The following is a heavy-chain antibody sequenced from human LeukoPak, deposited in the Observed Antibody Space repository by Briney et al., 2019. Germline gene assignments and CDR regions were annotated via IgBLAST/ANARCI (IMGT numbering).Heavy chain of an antibody. CDR3: ARGQEGIMWFFDN. J-gene: IGHJ4*02. D-gene: IGHD2-21*01. Sequence: ASVKVSCKASGDPFGSYALSWVRQAPGQGLEWVGGIVPIFGKTTCAQKFQGRLAITTDESTSTTYMELSSLTSADTAVYYCARGQEGIMWFFDNWGQGTLVTVSS. CDR2: IVPIFGKT. CDR1: GDPFGSYA. V-gene: IGHV1-69*05.